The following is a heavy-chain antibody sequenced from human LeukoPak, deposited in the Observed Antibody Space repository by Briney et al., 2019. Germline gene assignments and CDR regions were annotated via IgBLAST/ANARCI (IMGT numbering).Heavy chain of an antibody. CDR3: TRDAVFSGYSYGYAPDYYYYYMDV. CDR1: GFTLGDYG. Sequence: GGSLRLSCTASGFTLGDYGMSWFRQAPGKGLEWVGFIRSKGYGETTEYAASVKGRFTISRDDSKSIAYLQVNSLKTEDTGVYYCTRDAVFSGYSYGYAPDYYYYYMDVWGKGATVTVSS. CDR2: IRSKGYGETT. D-gene: IGHD5-18*01. V-gene: IGHV3-49*03. J-gene: IGHJ6*03.